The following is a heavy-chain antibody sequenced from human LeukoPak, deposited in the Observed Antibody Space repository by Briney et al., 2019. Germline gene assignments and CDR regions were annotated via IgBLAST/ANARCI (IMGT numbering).Heavy chain of an antibody. Sequence: PSETLSLTCTVSGGSISNYYWNWIRQPPGKGLEWIGYIYYSGSANYNPSLKSRVTISVDTSKNQFSLKLRSVTAADTAVYYCARYYCSTITCYNFDYWGQGTLVTVSS. CDR3: ARYYCSTITCYNFDY. J-gene: IGHJ4*02. CDR2: IYYSGSA. CDR1: GGSISNYY. V-gene: IGHV4-59*01. D-gene: IGHD2-2*02.